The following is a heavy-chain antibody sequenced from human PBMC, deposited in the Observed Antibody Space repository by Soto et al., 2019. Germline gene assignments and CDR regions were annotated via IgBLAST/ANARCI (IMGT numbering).Heavy chain of an antibody. CDR1: GFTFSSYS. Sequence: GGSLRLSCAASGFTFSSYSMNWVRQAPGKGLEWVSSISSSSYIYYADSVKGRFTISRDNAKNSLYLQMNSLRAEDTAVYYCARGTFTMIVVVSGMDVWGQGTTVTVSS. CDR2: ISSSSYI. CDR3: ARGTFTMIVVVSGMDV. D-gene: IGHD3-22*01. J-gene: IGHJ6*02. V-gene: IGHV3-21*01.